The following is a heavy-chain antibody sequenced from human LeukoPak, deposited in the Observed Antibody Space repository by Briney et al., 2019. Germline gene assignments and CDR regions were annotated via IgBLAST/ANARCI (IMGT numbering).Heavy chain of an antibody. CDR1: GGSISSSSYY. CDR3: ARGGAAAGTFDY. D-gene: IGHD6-13*01. Sequence: SETLSLTCTVSGGSISSSSYYWGWIRQPPGKGLEWIGSIYYSGSTYYNPSLKGRVTISVDTSKNQFSLKLSSVTAADTAVYYCARGGAAAGTFDYWGQGTLVTVSS. J-gene: IGHJ4*02. V-gene: IGHV4-39*07. CDR2: IYYSGST.